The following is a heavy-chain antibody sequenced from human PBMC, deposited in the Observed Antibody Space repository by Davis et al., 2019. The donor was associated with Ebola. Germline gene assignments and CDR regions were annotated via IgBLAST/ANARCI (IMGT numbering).Heavy chain of an antibody. J-gene: IGHJ5*02. CDR1: GYTFTSYG. CDR2: ISAYNGNT. CDR3: ARDVGPYYYDSSGSNWFDP. V-gene: IGHV1-18*01. Sequence: ASVKVSCKASGYTFTSYGISWVRQAPGQGLEWMGWISAYNGNTNYAQKLQGRVTMTTDTSTSTAYMELRSLRSDDTAVYYCARDVGPYYYDSSGSNWFDPWGQGTLVTVSS. D-gene: IGHD3-22*01.